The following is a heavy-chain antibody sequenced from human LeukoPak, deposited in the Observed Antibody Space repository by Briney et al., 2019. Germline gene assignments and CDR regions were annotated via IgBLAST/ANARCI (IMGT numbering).Heavy chain of an antibody. D-gene: IGHD3-10*01. V-gene: IGHV3-15*01. CDR2: MKTRADGGAT. CDR1: GFSYSDAW. J-gene: IGHJ4*02. Sequence: GWALPLTFASTGFSYSDAWMTWLRPAPARELEWIGRMKTRADGGATDYAAPVEGRFTFSREESTNMLYLEMSSLKPEDTGLYYCMSDGVGVQWSGDVPFDCWGQGTLVTASS. CDR3: MSDGVGVQWSGDVPFDC.